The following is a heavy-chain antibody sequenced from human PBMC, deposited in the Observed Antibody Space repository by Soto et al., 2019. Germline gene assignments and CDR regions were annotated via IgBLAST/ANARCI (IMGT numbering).Heavy chain of an antibody. J-gene: IGHJ4*02. D-gene: IGHD1-26*01. Sequence: PGGSLRLSCAAPGFTFSSYAMRWVRQAPGKGLEWVSAISGSADSTYYADSVKGRFTISRDNSKNTLYLQMNSLRPEDTAVYYCARRGSGSYYDYWGQGTLVTVSS. CDR3: ARRGSGSYYDY. CDR1: GFTFSSYA. CDR2: ISGSADST. V-gene: IGHV3-23*01.